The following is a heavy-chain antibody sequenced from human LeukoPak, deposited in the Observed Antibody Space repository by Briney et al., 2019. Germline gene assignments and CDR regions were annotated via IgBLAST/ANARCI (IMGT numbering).Heavy chain of an antibody. D-gene: IGHD6-19*01. Sequence: PSETLSLTCTVSGGSISSYYWSWIRQPPGKGLEWIGYIYYSGSTNYNPSLKSRVTISVDTPKNQFSLKLSSVTAADTAVYCCARDIRNIAVAGTYYYYGMDVWGQGTTVTVSS. CDR1: GGSISSYY. J-gene: IGHJ6*02. V-gene: IGHV4-59*12. CDR2: IYYSGST. CDR3: ARDIRNIAVAGTYYYYGMDV.